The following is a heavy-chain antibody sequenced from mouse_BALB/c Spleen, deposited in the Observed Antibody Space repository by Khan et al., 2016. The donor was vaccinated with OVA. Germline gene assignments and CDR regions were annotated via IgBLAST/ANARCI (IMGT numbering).Heavy chain of an antibody. CDR2: IWSGGST. Sequence: QVQLKQSGPGLVQPSQSLSITCTVSGFSLINYGVHWVRQSPGKGLEWLGVIWSGGSTDYNAAFISSLSISKANSKSQASFKMNSLKADDPSRYSCSRKGESSYGNFAWFAFWGQGTLVTVSA. CDR3: SRKGESSYGNFAWFAF. J-gene: IGHJ3*01. V-gene: IGHV2-4-1*01. CDR1: GFSLINYG. D-gene: IGHD2-10*01.